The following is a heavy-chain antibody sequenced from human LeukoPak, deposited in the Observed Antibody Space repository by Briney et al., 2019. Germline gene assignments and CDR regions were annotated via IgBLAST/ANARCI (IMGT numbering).Heavy chain of an antibody. V-gene: IGHV3-23*01. CDR1: GFTFSTYS. CDR2: ISGSGGST. CDR3: AKDPELETLGFDY. D-gene: IGHD1-1*01. Sequence: RPGGSLRLSCTASGFTFSTYSMNWVRQAPGKGLEWVSAISGSGGSTYYADSVKGRFTISRDNSKNTLYLQMNSLRAEDTAVYYCAKDPELETLGFDYWGQGTLVTVSS. J-gene: IGHJ4*02.